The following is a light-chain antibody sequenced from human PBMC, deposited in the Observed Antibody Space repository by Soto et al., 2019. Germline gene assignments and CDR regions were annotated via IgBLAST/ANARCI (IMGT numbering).Light chain of an antibody. CDR2: AAS. CDR3: QYYYSVLLLT. J-gene: IGKJ4*01. V-gene: IGKV1-27*01. CDR1: QAIRNY. Sequence: SQSNSFLSVSVKDRVTITCRVTQAIRNYVAWYQQKPGKVPKLLIYAASTLQSGVPSRFSGSGSATDFTLTISSLQPEDVATYYCQYYYSVLLLTFGAGTKVDIK.